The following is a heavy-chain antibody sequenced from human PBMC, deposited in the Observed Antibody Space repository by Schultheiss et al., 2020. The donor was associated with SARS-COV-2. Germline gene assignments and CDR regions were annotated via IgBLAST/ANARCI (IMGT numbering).Heavy chain of an antibody. Sequence: SETLSLTCTVSGGSISSGGYYWSWIRQPPGKGLEWIGSNYYSRSTYYNPSLKSRVTISVDTSKNQFSLKLSSVTAADTAVYYCARQGSRYPLDYWGQGTLVTVSS. CDR2: NYYSRST. V-gene: IGHV4-39*01. CDR3: ARQGSRYPLDY. D-gene: IGHD3-16*02. CDR1: GGSISSGGYY. J-gene: IGHJ4*02.